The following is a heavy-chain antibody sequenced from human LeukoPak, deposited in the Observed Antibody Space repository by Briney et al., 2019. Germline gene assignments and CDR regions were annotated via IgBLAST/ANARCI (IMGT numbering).Heavy chain of an antibody. CDR1: GFTFSSYS. CDR2: ISSSSSYI. D-gene: IGHD3-22*01. CDR3: ARGVYYYDSSGYSASYYYYYYMDV. J-gene: IGHJ6*03. Sequence: GGSLRLSCAASGFTFSSYSMNWVRQAPGKGLEWVSSISSSSSYIYHADSVKGRFTISRDNAKNSLYLQMNSLRAEDTAVYYCARGVYYYDSSGYSASYYYYYYMDVWGKGTTVTVSS. V-gene: IGHV3-21*01.